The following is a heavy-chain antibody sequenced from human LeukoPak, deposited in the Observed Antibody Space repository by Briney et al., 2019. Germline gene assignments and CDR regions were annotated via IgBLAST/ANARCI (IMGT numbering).Heavy chain of an antibody. V-gene: IGHV1-24*01. CDR2: FDPEDGET. CDR3: ATGRYYYDSSGYCYISLFDY. Sequence: ASVKVSCKVSGYTLTELSMHWVRQAPGKGLEWMGGFDPEDGETIYAQKFQGRVTMTEDTSTDTAYMELSSLRSEDTAVYYCATGRYYYDSSGYCYISLFDYWGQGTLVTVSS. CDR1: GYTLTELS. D-gene: IGHD3-22*01. J-gene: IGHJ4*02.